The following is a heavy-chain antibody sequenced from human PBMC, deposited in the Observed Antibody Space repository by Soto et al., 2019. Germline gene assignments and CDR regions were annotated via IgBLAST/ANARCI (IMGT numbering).Heavy chain of an antibody. D-gene: IGHD2-2*01. J-gene: IGHJ5*02. CDR1: GDSIRDGGYY. Sequence: PSETLSLTCTVSGDSIRDGGYYWAWIRQRPGKGLEWMGYIYFTGKTNYNPSLENRLTMSVDMSRRQLYLRLTSVTASATAVYFCAKDPSPQPVPAVSPGWFDPWGQGSSVTVSS. V-gene: IGHV4-31*03. CDR2: IYFTGKT. CDR3: AKDPSPQPVPAVSPGWFDP.